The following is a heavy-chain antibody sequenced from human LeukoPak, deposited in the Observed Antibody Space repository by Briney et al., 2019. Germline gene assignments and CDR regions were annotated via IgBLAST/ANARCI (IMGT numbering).Heavy chain of an antibody. Sequence: GGSLRLSRAASGFTFSDYWMSWVRQAPGKGLEWVANINKDGSDKYYVDSVNGRFTISRDNAKNSVYLQMNSLRAEDTAAYYCARERSAGDYWGQGLLVTVSS. CDR1: GFTFSDYW. CDR3: ARERSAGDY. V-gene: IGHV3-7*01. J-gene: IGHJ4*02. CDR2: INKDGSDK.